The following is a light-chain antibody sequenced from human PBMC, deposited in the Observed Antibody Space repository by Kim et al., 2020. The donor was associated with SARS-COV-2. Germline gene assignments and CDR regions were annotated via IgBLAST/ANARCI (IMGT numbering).Light chain of an antibody. CDR1: TNNVGYQG. Sequence: QTATLTCTGNTNNVGYQGAAWLQQHPGHPPKLLSYRNNNRPSGISERLSASRSGNTASLTIIGLQPEDEADYYCSAWDSSLSAWVFGGGTQLTVL. V-gene: IGLV10-54*01. CDR3: SAWDSSLSAWV. J-gene: IGLJ3*02. CDR2: RNN.